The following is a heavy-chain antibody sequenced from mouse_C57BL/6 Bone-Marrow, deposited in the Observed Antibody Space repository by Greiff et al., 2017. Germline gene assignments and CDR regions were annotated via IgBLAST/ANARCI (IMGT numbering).Heavy chain of an antibody. CDR1: SYTFTDYY. D-gene: IGHD1-1*01. Sequence: QVQLQQSGPELVKPGASVKISCTASSYTFTDYYINWVKQRPGQGLEWIGWIFPGSGSTYYNEKFKGKATLTVDKSSSTAYMLLSSLTSEDSAVYLCARSIYYYGSSYDWFAYWGQGTLVTVSA. V-gene: IGHV1-75*01. J-gene: IGHJ3*01. CDR3: ARSIYYYGSSYDWFAY. CDR2: IFPGSGST.